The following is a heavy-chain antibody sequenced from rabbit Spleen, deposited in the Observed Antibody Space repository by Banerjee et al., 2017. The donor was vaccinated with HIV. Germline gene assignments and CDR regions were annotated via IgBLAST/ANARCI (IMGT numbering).Heavy chain of an antibody. Sequence: QLKETGGGLVQPGGSLTLSCKASGFDFSSYYMTWVRQAPGKGLEWIGYFDPVFGSTYYASWVNGRFTISSHNAQNTLYLQLNSLTAADTATYFCARDLVAVIGWNFSLWGPGTLVTVS. D-gene: IGHD1-1*01. V-gene: IGHV1S7*01. CDR1: GFDFSSYY. CDR3: ARDLVAVIGWNFSL. CDR2: FDPVFGST. J-gene: IGHJ4*01.